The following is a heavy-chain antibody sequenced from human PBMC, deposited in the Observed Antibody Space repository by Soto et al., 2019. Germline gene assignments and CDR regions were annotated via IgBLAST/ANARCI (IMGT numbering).Heavy chain of an antibody. CDR2: INAGNGNT. D-gene: IGHD2-2*01. V-gene: IGHV1-3*01. CDR1: GYTFTSYA. CDR3: ARGYPYLVVPAAGRMTNFLEWLGFAFDI. Sequence: GASVKGSCKGSGYTFTSYAMHWVRQAPGQRLEWMGWINAGNGNTKYSQKFQDRVTITRDTSASTAYMELSSLRSEDTAVYYCARGYPYLVVPAAGRMTNFLEWLGFAFDIWGQGTMVTVSS. J-gene: IGHJ3*02.